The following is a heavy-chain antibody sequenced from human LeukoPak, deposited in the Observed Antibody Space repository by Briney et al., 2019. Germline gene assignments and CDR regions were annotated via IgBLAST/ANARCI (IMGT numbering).Heavy chain of an antibody. D-gene: IGHD2-2*01. CDR3: ARDNRFCSSTSCLPMDAFDI. Sequence: GASVKVSCKASGGTFSSYAISWVRQAPGQGLEWMGGIIPIFGTANYAQKFQGRVTITTDESTSTAYMELSSLRSEDTAVYYCARDNRFCSSTSCLPMDAFDIWGQGTMGTVSS. CDR1: GGTFSSYA. V-gene: IGHV1-69*05. J-gene: IGHJ3*02. CDR2: IIPIFGTA.